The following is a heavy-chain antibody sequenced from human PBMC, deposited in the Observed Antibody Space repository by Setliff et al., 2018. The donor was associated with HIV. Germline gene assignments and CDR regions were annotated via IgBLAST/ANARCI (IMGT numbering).Heavy chain of an antibody. CDR2: IDPTDSYI. Sequence: GESPKISCKAVDYTFTNYWISWVRQMPGKGLEWMGRIDPTDSYINYSPSFQGHVTISADKSISSAYLQWSSLKASDTAMYYCARHEAGGGMDVWGQGTTVTVSS. D-gene: IGHD3-10*01. CDR1: DYTFTNYW. V-gene: IGHV5-10-1*01. CDR3: ARHEAGGGMDV. J-gene: IGHJ6*02.